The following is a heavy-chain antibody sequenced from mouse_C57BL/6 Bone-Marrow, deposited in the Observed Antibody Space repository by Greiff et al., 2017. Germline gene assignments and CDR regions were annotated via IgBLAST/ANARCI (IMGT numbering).Heavy chain of an antibody. D-gene: IGHD1-1*01. J-gene: IGHJ1*03. CDR2: IDPSGSYP. Sequence: QVQLQQPGAELVMPGASVKLSCKASGYTFTSYWMHWVKQRPGQGLEWIGEIDPSGSYPNYNQKFKGKSTLTVDKSSSTAYMQLSSLASEGSAVXYCARRGHYCCRSSLWYFDVWGTGTTVTVSS. CDR1: GYTFTSYW. CDR3: ARRGHYCCRSSLWYFDV. V-gene: IGHV1-69*01.